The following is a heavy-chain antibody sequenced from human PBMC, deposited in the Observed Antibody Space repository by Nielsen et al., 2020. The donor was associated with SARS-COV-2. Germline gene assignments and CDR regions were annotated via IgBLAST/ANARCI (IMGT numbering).Heavy chain of an antibody. D-gene: IGHD3-22*01. CDR2: IYYSGST. V-gene: IGHV4-30-4*02. CDR1: GGSISSGDYY. J-gene: IGHJ4*02. CDR3: ARDRLFNYPLDY. Sequence: SETLSLICTVSGGSISSGDYYWSWIRQPPGKGLEWIGYIYYSGSTYYNPSLKSRVTISVDTSKNQFSLKLSSVTAADTAVYYCARDRLFNYPLDYWGQGTLVTVSS.